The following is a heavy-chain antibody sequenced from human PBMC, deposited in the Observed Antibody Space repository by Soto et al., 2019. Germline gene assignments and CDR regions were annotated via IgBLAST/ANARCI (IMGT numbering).Heavy chain of an antibody. CDR1: GDSIISSDFY. CDR2: IFYLGSS. CDR3: AGHSLALRKNNWFDP. D-gene: IGHD3-3*02. J-gene: IGHJ5*02. Sequence: ETLSLTCTVSGDSIISSDFYWGWVRQPPGKGLEWIGSIFYLGSSYYNPSLKSRVTMSVDTSKNQFPLRLRSVTAADTALYFCAGHSLALRKNNWFDPWGQGIMVTVSS. V-gene: IGHV4-39*01.